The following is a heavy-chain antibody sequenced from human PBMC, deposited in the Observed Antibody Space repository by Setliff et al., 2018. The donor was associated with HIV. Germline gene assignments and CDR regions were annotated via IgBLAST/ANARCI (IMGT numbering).Heavy chain of an antibody. J-gene: IGHJ5*02. CDR3: ARDRRSIFGVDTKNGFDP. Sequence: PSETLSLTCAFYGGSLTDYYWSWIRQPPGKGLEWIGEINHSGSTNYNSSLKSRVTISVDMSKNQFSLKLRSVTAADTALYYCARDRRSIFGVDTKNGFDPWGQGTLVTVSS. CDR2: INHSGST. V-gene: IGHV4-34*01. D-gene: IGHD3-3*01. CDR1: GGSLTDYY.